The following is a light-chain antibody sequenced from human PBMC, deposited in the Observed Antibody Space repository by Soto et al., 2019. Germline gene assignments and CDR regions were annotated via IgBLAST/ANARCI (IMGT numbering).Light chain of an antibody. Sequence: ENVLTQSPGTLSLSPGERATLSCRASQTVSSSFLAWYQQRPGQAPRLLIYGASSRATGIPDRFSGSGTGTDFTLTISSLEPEDFAVYYCQQYNNWPRTFGQGTKVDIK. CDR3: QQYNNWPRT. CDR2: GAS. CDR1: QTVSSSF. V-gene: IGKV3-20*01. J-gene: IGKJ1*01.